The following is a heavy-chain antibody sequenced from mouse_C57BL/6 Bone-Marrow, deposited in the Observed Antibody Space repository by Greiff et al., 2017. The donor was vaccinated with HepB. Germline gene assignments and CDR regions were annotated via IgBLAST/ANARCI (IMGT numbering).Heavy chain of an antibody. Sequence: EVQLVESGAELVRPGASVKLSCTASGFNIKDDYMHWVKQRPEQGLEWIGWIDPENGDTEYASKFQGKATITADTSSNTAYLQLSSLTSEDTAVYYCTTDGSSWGDYWGQGTSVTVSS. CDR1: GFNIKDDY. D-gene: IGHD1-1*01. V-gene: IGHV14-4*01. J-gene: IGHJ4*01. CDR2: IDPENGDT. CDR3: TTDGSSWGDY.